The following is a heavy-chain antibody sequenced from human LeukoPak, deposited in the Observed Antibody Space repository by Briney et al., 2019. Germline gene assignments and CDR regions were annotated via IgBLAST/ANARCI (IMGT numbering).Heavy chain of an antibody. CDR1: GYIFTGYY. D-gene: IGHD3-22*01. CDR2: INPNSGGT. V-gene: IGHV1-2*02. CDR3: ARVPNYYDSSGYYWAPGAFDI. J-gene: IGHJ3*02. Sequence: ASVKVSCKASGYIFTGYYMHWVRQAPGQGLEWMGWINPNSGGTNYAQKFQGRVTMTRDTSISTAYMELSRLRSDDTAVYYCARVPNYYDSSGYYWAPGAFDIWGQGTMVTVSS.